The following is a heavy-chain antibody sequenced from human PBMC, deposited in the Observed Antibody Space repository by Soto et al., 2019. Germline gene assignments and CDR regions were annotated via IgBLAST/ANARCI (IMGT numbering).Heavy chain of an antibody. D-gene: IGHD1-26*01. J-gene: IGHJ6*02. CDR1: GFSFSTFS. Sequence: GGSLRLSCVASGFSFSTFSMAWVRQAPGKGLEWVAKIKEDGSEKYYVDSLKGRFTVSRDNAKNSLFLQINSLKVEDTAVYYCARGRGYYYGMDVWGPWTSVTVSS. CDR3: ARGRGYYYGMDV. V-gene: IGHV3-7*03. CDR2: IKEDGSEK.